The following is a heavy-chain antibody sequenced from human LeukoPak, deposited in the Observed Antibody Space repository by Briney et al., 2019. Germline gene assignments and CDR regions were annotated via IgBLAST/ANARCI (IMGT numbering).Heavy chain of an antibody. J-gene: IGHJ4*02. V-gene: IGHV4-4*07. CDR3: ARERYVSGWHADY. CDR2: IYSGGNS. D-gene: IGHD6-19*01. CDR1: GGSVSGDC. Sequence: SETLSLTCTVSGGSVSGDCWSWIRQPAGKGPEWIGRIYSGGNSDSNPSFKSRVSLSVDTSKNQVSLRLSFVTAADTAVYYCARERYVSGWHADYWGQGTLVTVSS.